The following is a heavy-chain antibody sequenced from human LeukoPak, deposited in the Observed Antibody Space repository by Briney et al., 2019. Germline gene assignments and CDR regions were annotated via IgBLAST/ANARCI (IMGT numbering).Heavy chain of an antibody. CDR2: IYTSRSS. CDR1: GFSISSGSYY. V-gene: IGHV4-61*02. Sequence: SQTLSLTCTVSGFSISSGSYYWSWIRQPAGKGLEWIGRIYTSRSSNYNPSLKSRITREVDTSKNQFPLNMSSETAADTAVYYCAREEDYYYYMDVWGKGTTVTVSS. CDR3: AREEDYYYYMDV. J-gene: IGHJ6*03.